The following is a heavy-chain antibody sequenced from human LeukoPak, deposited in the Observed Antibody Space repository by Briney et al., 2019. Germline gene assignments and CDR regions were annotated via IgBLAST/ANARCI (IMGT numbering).Heavy chain of an antibody. CDR2: IYYSGST. V-gene: IGHV4-59*12. Sequence: PSETLSLTCTVSGGSISSYYWSWIRQPPGKGLEWIGYIYYSGSTNYNPSLKSRVTISVDTSKNQFSLKLSSVTAADTAVYYCARVRWGYCSSTSCSAAHYYYYMDAWGKGTTVTVSS. CDR1: GGSISSYY. D-gene: IGHD2-2*01. CDR3: ARVRWGYCSSTSCSAAHYYYYMDA. J-gene: IGHJ6*03.